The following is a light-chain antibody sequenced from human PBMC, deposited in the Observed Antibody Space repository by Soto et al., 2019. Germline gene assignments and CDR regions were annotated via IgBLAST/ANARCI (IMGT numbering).Light chain of an antibody. CDR2: KAS. J-gene: IGKJ1*01. CDR1: QTISSW. Sequence: DIQMTQSPSTLSGSVGERATISCRASQTISSWLAWYQQKPGKAPPLLIYKASTLKSGVPARFSGSGSGTEFTLTISSLQPDDFAIYYCQHYNSYSEAFGQGTKVELK. CDR3: QHYNSYSEA. V-gene: IGKV1-5*03.